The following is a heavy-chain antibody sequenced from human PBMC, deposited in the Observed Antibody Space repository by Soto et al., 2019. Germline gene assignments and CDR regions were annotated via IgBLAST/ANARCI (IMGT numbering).Heavy chain of an antibody. J-gene: IGHJ4*02. Sequence: QVQLVQSGAEVKKPGASVKVSCKASEYTFTNYNVHWLRQAPGQGLEWMGIIRPSGVNTGYARRFQGGVTVTRDRSTSTVYMELNSLSSDDTGVYYYAREPKEGFYLDFWGQGTLVTVSA. CDR2: IRPSGVNT. V-gene: IGHV1-46*01. CDR1: EYTFTNYN. CDR3: AREPKEGFYLDF.